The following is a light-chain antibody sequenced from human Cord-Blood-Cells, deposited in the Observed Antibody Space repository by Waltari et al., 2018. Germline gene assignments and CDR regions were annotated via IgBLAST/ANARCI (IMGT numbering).Light chain of an antibody. Sequence: EIVLTQSPGPLSLPPGARATLSSRASQSVSSSYLAWYQQKPGQAPRLLIYGASSRATGIPDRFSGSGSGTDFTLTISRLEPEDFAVYYCQQYGSSPPYTFGQGTKLEIK. J-gene: IGKJ2*01. CDR3: QQYGSSPPYT. CDR2: GAS. V-gene: IGKV3-20*01. CDR1: QSVSSSY.